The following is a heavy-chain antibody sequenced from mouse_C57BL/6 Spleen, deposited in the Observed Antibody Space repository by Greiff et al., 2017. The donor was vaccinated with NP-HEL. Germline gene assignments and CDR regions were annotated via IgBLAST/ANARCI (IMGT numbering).Heavy chain of an antibody. J-gene: IGHJ2*01. CDR2: INPSSVYT. Sequence: VQLVESGAELAKPGASVKLSCKASGYTFTSYWMHWVKQRPGQGLEWIGYINPSSVYTKYNQKFKDKATLTADKSSSTSYMQLSSLTYEDSAVFCCATKRSYYFDYWGQGTTLTVSS. CDR1: GYTFTSYW. V-gene: IGHV1-7*01. CDR3: ATKRSYYFDY.